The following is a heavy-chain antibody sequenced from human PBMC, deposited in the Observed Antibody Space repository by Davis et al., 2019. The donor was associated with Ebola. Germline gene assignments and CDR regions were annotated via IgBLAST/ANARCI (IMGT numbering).Heavy chain of an antibody. CDR1: GFTFGSYA. D-gene: IGHD6-19*01. CDR3: SKGGSGWPSDYSYGMSV. V-gene: IGHV3-23*01. CDR2: VTSSGGGT. Sequence: PGGSLRLSCAASGFTFGSYAMTWARQAPGKGLEWVSAVTSSGGGTYYTDSVKGRFTISRDNSKNTLYLQMTSLTVDDTAVYYCSKGGSGWPSDYSYGMSVWGKGTTVTVSS. J-gene: IGHJ6*04.